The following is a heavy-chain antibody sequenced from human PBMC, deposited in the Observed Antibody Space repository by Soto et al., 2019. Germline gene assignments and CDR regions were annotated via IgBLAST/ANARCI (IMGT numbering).Heavy chain of an antibody. CDR3: ARSFSRFLERFDP. V-gene: IGHV4-34*01. D-gene: IGHD3-3*01. Sequence: SETLSLTCAVYGGSFSGYYWSWIRQPPGKGLEWIGEINHSGSTNYNPSLKSRVTISVDTSKNQFSLKLSSVTAADTAVYYCARSFSRFLERFDPWGQGTLVTVSS. CDR1: GGSFSGYY. J-gene: IGHJ5*02. CDR2: INHSGST.